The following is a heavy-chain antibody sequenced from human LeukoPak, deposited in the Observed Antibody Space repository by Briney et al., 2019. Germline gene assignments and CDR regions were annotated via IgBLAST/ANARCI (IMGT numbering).Heavy chain of an antibody. J-gene: IGHJ4*02. CDR3: AKELDVGAIPSTGFDY. D-gene: IGHD1-26*01. CDR1: GFTFSSYG. V-gene: IGHV3-30*18. Sequence: PGGSLRLSCAASGFTFSSYGMHWVRQAPGKGLEWVAVISYDGSNKYYADSVKGRFTISRDNSKNTLYLQMNSLRAEDTAVYYCAKELDVGAIPSTGFDYWGQGTLVTVSS. CDR2: ISYDGSNK.